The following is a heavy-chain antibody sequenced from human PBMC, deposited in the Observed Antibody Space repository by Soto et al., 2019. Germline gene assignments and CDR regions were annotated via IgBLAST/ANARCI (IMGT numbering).Heavy chain of an antibody. CDR2: IYFDGSNK. Sequence: QVQLVESGGGVVQPGRSLRLSCAASGFTFTSTCMHWVRQAPGKGLEWVAVIYFDGSNKYYEDSVKGRFTISRDNSKNTLFLQMNSLRAEDTAVFYCAKGRYYDLDGVDVLGQVTTVTVSS. J-gene: IGHJ6*02. V-gene: IGHV3-30*18. D-gene: IGHD3-22*01. CDR1: GFTFTSTC. CDR3: AKGRYYDLDGVDV.